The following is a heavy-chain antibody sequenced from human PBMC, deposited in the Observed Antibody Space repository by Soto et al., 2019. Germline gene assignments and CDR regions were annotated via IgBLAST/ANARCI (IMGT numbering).Heavy chain of an antibody. J-gene: IGHJ4*02. D-gene: IGHD1-26*01. V-gene: IGHV4-59*12. CDR3: ARLSGSYNDRYFDN. CDR1: GASISNSY. CDR2: IYYSGTT. Sequence: SETLSLTCAVSGASISNSYWSWIRQPPGKRLEWIGHIYYSGTTNYNPSLESRLTISVDTSNNQFSLKVKSVTAADTAVYFCARLSGSYNDRYFDNWGQGTLVTVSS.